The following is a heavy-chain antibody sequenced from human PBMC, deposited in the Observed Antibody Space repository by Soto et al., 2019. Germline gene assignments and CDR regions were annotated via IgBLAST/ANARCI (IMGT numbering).Heavy chain of an antibody. CDR1: GGTFSSYT. CDR2: IFPILGIA. J-gene: IGHJ4*02. V-gene: IGHV1-69*02. CDR3: ATLRYFDWLLWFDY. Sequence: SVKVSCKASGGTFSSYTISWVRQAPGQGLEWMGRIFPILGIANYAQKFQGRVTITADKSTSTAYIDLSSLRSEDTAVYYCATLRYFDWLLWFDYWCQGTLVTVSP. D-gene: IGHD3-9*01.